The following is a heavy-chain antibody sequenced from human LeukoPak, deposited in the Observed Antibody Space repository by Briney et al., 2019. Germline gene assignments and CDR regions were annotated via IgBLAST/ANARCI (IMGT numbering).Heavy chain of an antibody. CDR3: ARDNTATEYFQH. J-gene: IGHJ1*01. V-gene: IGHV3-21*01. Sequence: GGSLRLSCAASGFTFSNYSMNWVRQAPGKGLEWVSYISASSGYISYPDSVKGRFTISRDNAKNSLYLQMNSLRAEDTAVYYCARDNTATEYFQHWGQGTLVTVSS. D-gene: IGHD5-18*01. CDR1: GFTFSNYS. CDR2: ISASSGYI.